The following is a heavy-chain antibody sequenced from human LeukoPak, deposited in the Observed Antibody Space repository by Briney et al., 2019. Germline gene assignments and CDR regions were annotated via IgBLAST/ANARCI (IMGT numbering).Heavy chain of an antibody. J-gene: IGHJ3*02. Sequence: GGSLRLSCAASGFTFSDYYMSWIRQAPGKGLEWLSYIYGIDSTISYAASVKGRFTISRDNAKNSLYLQMNSLRAEDTAVYHCARDAYYYDSSSYYRNAFDIWGQGTVVTVSS. CDR3: ARDAYYYDSSSYYRNAFDI. CDR2: IYGIDSTI. CDR1: GFTFSDYY. D-gene: IGHD3-22*01. V-gene: IGHV3-11*01.